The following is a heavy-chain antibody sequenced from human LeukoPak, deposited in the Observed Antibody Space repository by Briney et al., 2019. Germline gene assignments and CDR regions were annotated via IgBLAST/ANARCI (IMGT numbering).Heavy chain of an antibody. V-gene: IGHV3-23*01. J-gene: IGHJ6*02. CDR1: GFTFSSYA. CDR3: AKDMSDYTNLPDV. D-gene: IGHD4-11*01. CDR2: ISGSGGST. Sequence: GGSLRLSCAASGFTFSSYAMSWVRQAPGKGLEWVSAISGSGGSTYYADSVKGRFTISRDNSKNTLYLQMNSLRAEDTAIYYCAKDMSDYTNLPDVWGQGTTVTVSS.